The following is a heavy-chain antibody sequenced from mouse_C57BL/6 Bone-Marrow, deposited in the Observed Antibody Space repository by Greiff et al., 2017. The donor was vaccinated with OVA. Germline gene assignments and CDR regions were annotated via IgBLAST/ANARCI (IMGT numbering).Heavy chain of an antibody. V-gene: IGHV1-74*01. D-gene: IGHD2-2*01. CDR1: GYTFTSYW. Sequence: VQLQQPGAELVKPGASVKVSCKASGYTFTSYWMHWVKQRPGQGLEWIGRIHPSDSDTNYNQKFKGKATLTVDKSSSTAYMQLSSLTSEGSAVYYCALSTMVTTTSYWGQGTTLTVSS. CDR3: ALSTMVTTTSY. J-gene: IGHJ2*01. CDR2: IHPSDSDT.